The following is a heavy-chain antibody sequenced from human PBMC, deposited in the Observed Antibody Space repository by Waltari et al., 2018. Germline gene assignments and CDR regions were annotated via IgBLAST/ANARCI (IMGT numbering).Heavy chain of an antibody. J-gene: IGHJ6*03. CDR2: TDHRGSP. CDR3: ARGRFQVAATPMDV. V-gene: IGHV4-34*01. CDR1: GGSFSGYY. Sequence: QVQLQQWGAGLLKPSETLSLTCAVYGGSFSGYYWSWIRQPPGKGLEWVGETDHRGSPNDTPYLKSRVTISIDTSKEQFSLKLSSVTAAQTGVYYGARGRFQVAATPMDVWGIGTTVTVSS. D-gene: IGHD2-15*01.